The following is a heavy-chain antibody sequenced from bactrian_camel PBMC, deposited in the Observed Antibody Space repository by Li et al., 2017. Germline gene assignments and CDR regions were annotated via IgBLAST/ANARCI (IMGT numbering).Heavy chain of an antibody. CDR2: IRTPDGTT. V-gene: IGHV3S42*01. CDR3: AADPGGTSWLRPLVSQNYQY. CDR1: GLTDSSYC. J-gene: IGHJ4*01. Sequence: VQLVESGGEMVQPGGSLSLSCAASGLTDSSYCMGWFRQAPGQDREGVAGIRTPDGTTSYDDSVKGRFTISRDTSKNTVYLQMNSLKPEDSAMYYCAADPGGTSWLRPLVSQNYQYWGQGTQVTVS. D-gene: IGHD6*01.